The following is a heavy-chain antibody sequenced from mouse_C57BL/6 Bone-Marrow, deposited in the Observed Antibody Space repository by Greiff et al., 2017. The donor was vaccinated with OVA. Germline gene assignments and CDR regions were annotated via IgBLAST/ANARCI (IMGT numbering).Heavy chain of an antibody. J-gene: IGHJ3*01. CDR3: TRGPCYYSDCAAWFAY. Sequence: EVKLVESGEGLVKPGGSLKLSCAASGFTFSSYAMSWVRQTPEKRLEWVAYISSGGDYTYYADTVKGRFTISRDNARNTLYLQMSSLKSEDTAMYYCTRGPCYYSDCAAWFAYWGQGTLVTVSA. CDR1: GFTFSSYA. V-gene: IGHV5-9-1*02. D-gene: IGHD2-12*01. CDR2: ISSGGDYT.